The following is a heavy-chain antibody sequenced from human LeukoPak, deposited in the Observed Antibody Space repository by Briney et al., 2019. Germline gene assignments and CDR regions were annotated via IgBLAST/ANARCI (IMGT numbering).Heavy chain of an antibody. D-gene: IGHD3-9*01. V-gene: IGHV3-30*18. CDR2: ISYDGSNK. J-gene: IGHJ4*02. CDR1: GFTFSSYG. CDR3: AKDRGDLRYFDWFEIDY. Sequence: QSGGSLRLSCAASGFTFSSYGMHWVRQAPGKGLEWVAVISYDGSNKYYADSVKGRFTISRDNSKNTLYLQMNSLRAEDTAVYYCAKDRGDLRYFDWFEIDYWGQGTLVTVSS.